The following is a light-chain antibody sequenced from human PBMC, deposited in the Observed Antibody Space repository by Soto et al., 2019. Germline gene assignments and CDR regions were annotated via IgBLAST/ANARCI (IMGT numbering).Light chain of an antibody. J-gene: IGKJ1*01. Sequence: EIVMTQSPATLSVSPGERATLSCRASQSVYNNLAWYQQKPGQAPRLLIYGASTKATGIPARFSGSVSGTEFTLTISSLQSEDFAVYYCQQYNSYSEAFGQGTKVELK. V-gene: IGKV3-15*01. CDR1: QSVYNN. CDR2: GAS. CDR3: QQYNSYSEA.